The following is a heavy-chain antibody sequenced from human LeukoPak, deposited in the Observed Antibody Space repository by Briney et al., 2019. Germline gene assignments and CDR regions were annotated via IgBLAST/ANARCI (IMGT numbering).Heavy chain of an antibody. Sequence: GGSLTLSCAASGFTISSNYMSWVRQAQARGMEWVAFIRSDESTKYYADSVEGRFTKTRENSKNTLYLQMSSMRGGDTAVYYCAKDPGSTSCCGVLGDYWGQGTLVTV. V-gene: IGHV3-30*02. CDR3: AKDPGSTSCCGVLGDY. D-gene: IGHD2-2*01. J-gene: IGHJ4*02. CDR2: IRSDESTK. CDR1: GFTISSNY.